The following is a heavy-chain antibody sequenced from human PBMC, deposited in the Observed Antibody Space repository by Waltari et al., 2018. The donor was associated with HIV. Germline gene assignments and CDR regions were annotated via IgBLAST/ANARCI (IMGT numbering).Heavy chain of an antibody. Sequence: EVQLVETGGGLIQPGGSLRLSCAASEFTVSSDYMGWVRQAPGKGLEWFSVIYSGVSTYYADSVKGRFTISRDNSKNTLYLQMNSLRAEDTAIYYCARGSEYSGYADAFDIWGQGTMVTVSS. V-gene: IGHV3-53*02. CDR3: ARGSEYSGYADAFDI. CDR1: EFTVSSDY. J-gene: IGHJ3*02. D-gene: IGHD5-12*01. CDR2: IYSGVST.